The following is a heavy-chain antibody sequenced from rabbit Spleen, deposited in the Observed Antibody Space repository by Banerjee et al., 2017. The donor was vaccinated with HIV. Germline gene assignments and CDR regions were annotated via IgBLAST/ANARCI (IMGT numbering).Heavy chain of an antibody. CDR2: IDTSDGDT. J-gene: IGHJ2*01. CDR1: GFDFGSNA. CDR3: ARNYVNAFDP. V-gene: IGHV1S47*01. D-gene: IGHD1-1*01. Sequence: QEQLVESGGGLVQPEGSLTLTCKASGFDFGSNAMCWVRQAPGKGPEWIACIDTSDGDTDYANWPKGRFTISKTSSTTVTLQMTSLTAADTATYFCARNYVNAFDPWGPGTLVTVS.